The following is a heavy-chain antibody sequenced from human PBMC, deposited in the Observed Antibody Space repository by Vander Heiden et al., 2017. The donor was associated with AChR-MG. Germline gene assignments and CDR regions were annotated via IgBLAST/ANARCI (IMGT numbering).Heavy chain of an antibody. CDR2: SSGSGGST. D-gene: IGHD6-13*01. CDR1: GSTFGGYA. V-gene: IGHV3-23*01. J-gene: IGHJ4*02. CDR3: AKNRLIQQLVVPYDY. Sequence: EVQLLDSGGGSVQPGGSLGPSLASSGSTFGGYAMSWVRQAPGKGLGWVSASSGSGGSTYYADSVKGRFTISRDNSKNTLYLQMNSRRAEDTAVYYCAKNRLIQQLVVPYDYWGQGTLVTVSS.